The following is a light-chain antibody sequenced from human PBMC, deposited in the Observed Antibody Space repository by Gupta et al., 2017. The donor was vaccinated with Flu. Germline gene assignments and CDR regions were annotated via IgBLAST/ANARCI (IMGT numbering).Light chain of an antibody. V-gene: IGKV1-33*01. Sequence: DIQLTQSPSSLSASVGDRVTITCQASQDIRNYLNWFQQKPGKPPKLLIYAASNLQPEVPSRFSGSGFGTDFALAISNMQPEDIATYYCQQYESRPRTFGGGTQV. CDR1: QDIRNY. J-gene: IGKJ4*02. CDR2: AAS. CDR3: QQYESRPRT.